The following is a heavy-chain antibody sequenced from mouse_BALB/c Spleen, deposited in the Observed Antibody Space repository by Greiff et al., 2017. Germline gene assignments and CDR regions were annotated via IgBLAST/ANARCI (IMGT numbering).Heavy chain of an antibody. CDR2: ISYSGST. D-gene: IGHD2-14*01. CDR3: ARERDRYDGFAY. J-gene: IGHJ3*01. V-gene: IGHV3-8*02. CDR1: GDSITSGY. Sequence: EVKLMESGPSLVKPSQTLSLTCSVTGDSITSGYWNWIRKFPGNKLEYMGYISYSGSTYYNPSLKSRISITRDTSKNQYYLQLNSVTTEDTATYYCARERDRYDGFAYWGQGTLVTVSA.